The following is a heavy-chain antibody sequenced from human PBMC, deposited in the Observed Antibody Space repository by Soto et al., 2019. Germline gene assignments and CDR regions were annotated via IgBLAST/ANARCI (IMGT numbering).Heavy chain of an antibody. D-gene: IGHD3-22*01. CDR3: TTDDIRYYDSSGYPPIDY. CDR1: GFTFSNAW. Sequence: GGSLRLSCAASGFTFSNAWMNWVRQAPGKGLEWVGRIKSKTDGGTTDYAAPVKGRFTISRDDSKNTLYLQMNSLKTEDTAVYYCTTDDIRYYDSSGYPPIDYWGKGTLVTVSS. J-gene: IGHJ4*02. V-gene: IGHV3-15*07. CDR2: IKSKTDGGTT.